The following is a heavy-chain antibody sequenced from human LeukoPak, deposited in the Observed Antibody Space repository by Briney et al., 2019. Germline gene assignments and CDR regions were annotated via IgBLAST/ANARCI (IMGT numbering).Heavy chain of an antibody. V-gene: IGHV3-7*01. CDR1: GFTFSNYW. D-gene: IGHD6-6*01. Sequence: GGSLSLSCAASGFTFSNYWMSWVCQAPGRGLEWVANIKQDGSENSYVDSVKGRFTISRDNAKNSLYLQMNSLRAEDTAIYYCAREVAARRLGSWFDPWGQGTLVTVSS. J-gene: IGHJ5*02. CDR3: AREVAARRLGSWFDP. CDR2: IKQDGSEN.